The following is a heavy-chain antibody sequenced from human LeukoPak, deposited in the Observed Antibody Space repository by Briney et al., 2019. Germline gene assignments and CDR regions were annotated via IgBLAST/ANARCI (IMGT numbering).Heavy chain of an antibody. J-gene: IGHJ5*02. CDR3: ARRPRKGSTGFDP. D-gene: IGHD3-10*01. Sequence: GGSLRLSCAASGFTFSSYSMNWVRQAPGKGLEWVSSISSSSSYIYYADSVKGRFTISRDNAKNSLYLQMNSLRAEDTAVYYCARRPRKGSTGFDPWGQGTLVTVSS. V-gene: IGHV3-21*01. CDR2: ISSSSSYI. CDR1: GFTFSSYS.